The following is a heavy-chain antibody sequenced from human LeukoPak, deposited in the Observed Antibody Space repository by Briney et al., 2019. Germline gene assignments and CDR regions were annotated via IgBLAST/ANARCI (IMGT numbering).Heavy chain of an antibody. D-gene: IGHD3-22*01. J-gene: IGHJ4*02. CDR1: AFTFSSYA. CDR3: AKNSGYYSGSFDY. Sequence: SGGSLRLSCAASAFTFSSYAMSWVRQAPGKGLEWVSAISGSGGSTYYADSVKGRFTISRDNSKNTLYLQMNSLRAEDTAVYYCAKNSGYYSGSFDYWGQGTLVTVSS. CDR2: ISGSGGST. V-gene: IGHV3-23*01.